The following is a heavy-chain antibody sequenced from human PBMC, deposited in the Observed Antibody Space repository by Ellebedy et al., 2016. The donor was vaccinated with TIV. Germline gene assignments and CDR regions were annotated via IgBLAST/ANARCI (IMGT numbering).Heavy chain of an antibody. Sequence: AASVKVSCKSSGYTFTGYYMHWVRQAPGQGLEWMGWLNPNIGGTSYAQKFQGRVTMTRDTSISTAYMELRSLRSDDTAVYHCARAGPLTGDLDFDAFDIWGQGTMVTVSS. CDR2: LNPNIGGT. CDR1: GYTFTGYY. V-gene: IGHV1-2*02. CDR3: ARAGPLTGDLDFDAFDI. D-gene: IGHD7-27*01. J-gene: IGHJ3*02.